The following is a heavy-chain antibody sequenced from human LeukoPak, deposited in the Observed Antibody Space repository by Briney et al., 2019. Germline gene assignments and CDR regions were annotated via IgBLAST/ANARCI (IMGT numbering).Heavy chain of an antibody. Sequence: GGTLSLSSAASTFSFSTYAMSWVRQAPGKGLEWVSVISATGGSTYYADSVKGRFTISRDNSKNTLYLQINTLRAEDTAVYYCANRPLDYWGQGTLVTVSS. CDR3: ANRPLDY. V-gene: IGHV3-23*01. CDR1: TFSFSTYA. J-gene: IGHJ4*02. CDR2: ISATGGST.